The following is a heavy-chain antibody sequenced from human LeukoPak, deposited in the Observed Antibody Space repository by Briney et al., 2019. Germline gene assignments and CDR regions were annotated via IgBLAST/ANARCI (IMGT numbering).Heavy chain of an antibody. CDR3: ATDLLAGGLKTFDP. CDR2: FDPEVGET. J-gene: IGHJ5*02. CDR1: GNTLSEFS. V-gene: IGHV1-24*01. Sequence: ASVKVSCKVTGNTLSEFSMHWVRQSPGKGLEWMGGFDPEVGETVYAQKFQGRVTMTEDTSTETAYMELSSLRSEDTAVYYCATDLLAGGLKTFDPWGQGTLVTISS.